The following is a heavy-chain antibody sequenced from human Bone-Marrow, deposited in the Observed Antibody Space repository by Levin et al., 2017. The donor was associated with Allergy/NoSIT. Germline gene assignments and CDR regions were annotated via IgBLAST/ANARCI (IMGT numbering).Heavy chain of an antibody. Sequence: SGPTLVKPKQTLTLTCTFSGFSLSTSGVGVGWIRQPPGKALEWLALIYWDDDLRYSPSLQSRLTLTKDTSKTQVVLTMTHMAPSDTCTYFCAHSQSLRPGLPGYNYGPFDFWGQGTLVIVSS. J-gene: IGHJ4*02. CDR2: IYWDDDL. CDR3: AHSQSLRPGLPGYNYGPFDF. D-gene: IGHD5-18*01. V-gene: IGHV2-5*02. CDR1: GFSLSTSGVG.